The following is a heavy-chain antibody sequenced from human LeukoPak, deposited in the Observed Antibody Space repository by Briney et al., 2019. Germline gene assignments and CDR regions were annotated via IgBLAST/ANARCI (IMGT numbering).Heavy chain of an antibody. CDR2: IWYDGSNK. D-gene: IGHD6-19*01. Sequence: GGSLRLSCAASGFSFNNYAMVWVRQTPGKGLEWVAVIWYDGSNKYYADSVKGRFTISRDNSKNTLYLQMSSLRAEDTAVYYCVREKSGYTNGWYLFDYWGQGTLVTVSS. CDR3: VREKSGYTNGWYLFDY. CDR1: GFSFNNYA. V-gene: IGHV3-33*08. J-gene: IGHJ4*02.